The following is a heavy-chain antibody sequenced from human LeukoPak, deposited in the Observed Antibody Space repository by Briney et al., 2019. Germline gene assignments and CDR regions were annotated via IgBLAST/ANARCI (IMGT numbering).Heavy chain of an antibody. CDR3: ARDLARGFGELMYNWFDP. CDR2: IYHSGST. V-gene: IGHV4-61*05. Sequence: PSESLSLTCTVSGGSISSTSYYWGWIRQPPGKGLEWIGYIYHSGSTNYNPSLKSRVTISIATSKTQFSLKLRSVTAADTAVYYCARDLARGFGELMYNWFDPWGQGTLVTVSS. CDR1: GGSISSTSYY. D-gene: IGHD3-10*01. J-gene: IGHJ5*02.